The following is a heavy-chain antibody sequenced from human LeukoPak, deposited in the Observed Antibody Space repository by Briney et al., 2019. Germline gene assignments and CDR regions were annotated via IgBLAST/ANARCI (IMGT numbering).Heavy chain of an antibody. CDR2: IKEDGSEI. CDR3: ARDRGYSSFDY. CDR1: AFTFSNYL. Sequence: PGGSLRLSCAASAFTFSNYLMSWVRQAPGKGLEWVANIKEDGSEINYVDSVKGRFTISRDNAKNSLYLQMNSLTVDDTAVYYCARDRGYSSFDYWGQGTLVTVSS. V-gene: IGHV3-7*01. D-gene: IGHD4-23*01. J-gene: IGHJ4*02.